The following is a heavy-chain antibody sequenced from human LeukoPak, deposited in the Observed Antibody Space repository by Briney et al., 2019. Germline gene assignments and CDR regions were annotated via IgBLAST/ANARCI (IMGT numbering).Heavy chain of an antibody. V-gene: IGHV3-15*01. CDR1: GFTFSNAW. D-gene: IGHD3-22*01. J-gene: IGHJ5*02. CDR2: IKSKTHTVTT. CDR3: TTDPITMIVVVIT. Sequence: GGWLLLSCAASGFTFSNAWMSWVRPATGKGREWVGRIKSKTHTVTTDYAARVKGTFTISRDDSTNTLYLQMNSLKTEDTAVYYCTTDPITMIVVVITWGQGTLVTVSS.